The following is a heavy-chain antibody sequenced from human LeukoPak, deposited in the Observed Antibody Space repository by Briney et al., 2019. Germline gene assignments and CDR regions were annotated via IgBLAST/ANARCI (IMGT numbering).Heavy chain of an antibody. CDR1: GYTFTSYG. V-gene: IGHV1-18*01. D-gene: IGHD3-22*01. Sequence: ASVKVSCKAAGYTFTSYGISWVRQAPGQGLEWMGWISAYNGNTNYAQKLQGRVTMTTDTSTSTAYMELRSLRSDDTAVYYCARALDYYDSSGYYYVDWGQGTLVTVSS. CDR3: ARALDYYDSSGYYYVD. J-gene: IGHJ4*02. CDR2: ISAYNGNT.